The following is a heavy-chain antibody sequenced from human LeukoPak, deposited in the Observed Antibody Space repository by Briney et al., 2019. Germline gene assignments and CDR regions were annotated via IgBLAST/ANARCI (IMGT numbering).Heavy chain of an antibody. D-gene: IGHD1-26*01. Sequence: SETLSLTCAVYGGSFSGYYWSWIRQPAGKGLEWIGRIYTSGSTNYNPSLKSRVTMSVDTSKNQFSLKLSSVTAADTAVYYCARVSRDSGSYYFDYWGQGTLVTVSS. CDR2: IYTSGST. J-gene: IGHJ4*02. V-gene: IGHV4-59*10. CDR3: ARVSRDSGSYYFDY. CDR1: GGSFSGYY.